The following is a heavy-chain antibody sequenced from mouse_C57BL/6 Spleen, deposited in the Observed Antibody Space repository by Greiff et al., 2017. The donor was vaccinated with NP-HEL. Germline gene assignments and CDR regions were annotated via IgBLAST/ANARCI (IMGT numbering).Heavy chain of an antibody. D-gene: IGHD4-1*01. J-gene: IGHJ3*01. CDR2: IYPGDGDT. CDR1: GYAFSSSW. V-gene: IGHV1-82*01. Sequence: VQLQQSGPELVKPGASVKISCKASGYAFSSSWMNWVKQRPGKGLEWIGRIYPGDGDTNYNGKFKGKATLTADKSSSTAYMQLSSLTSEDSAVYFCARTGWDGPLDWGQGTLVTVSA. CDR3: ARTGWDGPLD.